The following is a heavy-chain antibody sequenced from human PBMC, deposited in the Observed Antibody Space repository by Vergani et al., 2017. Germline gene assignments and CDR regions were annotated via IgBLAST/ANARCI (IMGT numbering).Heavy chain of an antibody. CDR1: GGSISSSSYY. D-gene: IGHD5-18*01. J-gene: IGHJ6*02. V-gene: IGHV4-39*01. CDR2: IYYSGST. Sequence: QLQLQESGPGLVKPSETLSLTCTVSGGSISSSSYYWGWIRQPPGKGLEWIGSIYYSGSTYYNPSLKSRVTISVDTSKNQFSLKLSSVTAADTAVYYCARYKGDTAMVSPNYYYYYGMDVWGQGTTVTVSS. CDR3: ARYKGDTAMVSPNYYYYYGMDV.